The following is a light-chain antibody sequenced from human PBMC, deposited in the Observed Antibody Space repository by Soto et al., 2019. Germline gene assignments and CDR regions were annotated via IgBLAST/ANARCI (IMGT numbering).Light chain of an antibody. J-gene: IGKJ1*01. V-gene: IGKV3-11*01. CDR2: EAS. CDR1: QTVSSS. CDR3: QQYGSSGT. Sequence: EIVLTQSPGTLSLSPVERATLSGRASQTVSSSLAWYQQKPGQAPRLLIYEASNRATGIPARFSGSGSGTDFTLTISSLEPEDFAVYYCQQYGSSGTFGQGTKVDI.